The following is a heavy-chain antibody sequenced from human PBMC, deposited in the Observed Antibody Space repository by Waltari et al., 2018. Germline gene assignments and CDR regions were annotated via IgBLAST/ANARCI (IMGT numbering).Heavy chain of an antibody. CDR3: VTRIKKVVQGIIVIEGAPPNWFDP. CDR2: VGPEDVER. V-gene: IGHV1-24*01. D-gene: IGHD3-10*02. CDR1: GSTLTDLS. J-gene: IGHJ5*02. Sequence: VQLLQSAAAVRKPGPAVRVHCKVSGSTLTDLSIQGVCEMPGHGLEWLRGVGPEDVERVYARKFQGRVNVTEDTSTDTAYMGLRSLRSEDTGIYYCVTRIKKVVQGIIVIEGAPPNWFDPWGPGTQVTVAS.